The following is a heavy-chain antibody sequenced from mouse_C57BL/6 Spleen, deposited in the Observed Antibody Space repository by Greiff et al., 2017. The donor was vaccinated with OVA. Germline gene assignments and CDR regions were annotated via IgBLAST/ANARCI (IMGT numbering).Heavy chain of an antibody. D-gene: IGHD2-10*02. CDR3: ARRRGYGNFYWYFDV. V-gene: IGHV1-69*01. Sequence: QVQLQQPGAELVMPGASVKLSCKASGYTFTSYWMHWVKQRPGQGLEWIGEIDPSDSYTNYNQKFKGKSTLTVDKSSSTAYMQLSSLTSEDSAVYYCARRRGYGNFYWYFDVWGTGTTVTVSS. CDR1: GYTFTSYW. CDR2: IDPSDSYT. J-gene: IGHJ1*03.